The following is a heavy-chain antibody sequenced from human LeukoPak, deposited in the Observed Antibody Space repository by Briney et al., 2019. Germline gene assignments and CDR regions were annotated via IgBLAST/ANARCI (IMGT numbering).Heavy chain of an antibody. CDR2: TYYRSKWSH. CDR3: ARGNRDFDS. Sequence: SQTLSLTCAISGDSVSTNSAACNWIRQSPSRGLEWLGRTYYRSKWSHDHAPSVQSRITINPDTSKNQFSLHLNSVTPEDTAVYYCARGNRDFDSWGQGTLVTVSS. J-gene: IGHJ5*01. CDR1: GDSVSTNSAA. V-gene: IGHV6-1*01. D-gene: IGHD2-21*02.